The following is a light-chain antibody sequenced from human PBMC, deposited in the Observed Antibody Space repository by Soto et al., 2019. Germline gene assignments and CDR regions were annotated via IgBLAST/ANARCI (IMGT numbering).Light chain of an antibody. V-gene: IGKV3-15*01. J-gene: IGKJ5*01. CDR3: QQYNNWPPLT. Sequence: EIVMTQSPATLSVSPGERATLSCRASQSVSSKLAWYQQKPGQAPRLLIYGASTRATGIPARFSGSGSGTESTLTISSLQSEDFAVYYCQQYNNWPPLTFGQGTRLEMK. CDR2: GAS. CDR1: QSVSSK.